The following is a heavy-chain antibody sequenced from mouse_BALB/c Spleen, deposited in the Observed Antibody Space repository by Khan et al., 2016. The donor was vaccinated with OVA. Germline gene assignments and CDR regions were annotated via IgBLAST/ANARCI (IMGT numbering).Heavy chain of an antibody. J-gene: IGHJ4*01. V-gene: IGHV2-6-5*01. Sequence: QVQLKQSGPGLVAPSQSLSITCSVSGFSLTDYDVSWIRQPPGKGLEWLGVIWGGGTTYYNSVLETRLSISKDNSKSRVFLKMNSLQTDDTAMYYCAKGVLSYFYAVDYWGQGTSVTVSS. CDR3: AKGVLSYFYAVDY. CDR2: IWGGGTT. CDR1: GFSLTDYD.